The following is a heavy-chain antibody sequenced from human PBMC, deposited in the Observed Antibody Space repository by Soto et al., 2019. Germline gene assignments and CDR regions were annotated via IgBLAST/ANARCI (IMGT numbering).Heavy chain of an antibody. CDR3: AREPEEGVPGDY. CDR2: IIVSHGSP. J-gene: IGHJ4*02. Sequence: QVQLVQSGAEVKEPGASVRVSCKASGYAFTSHTIHWARQAPGQGLEWIGWIIVSHGSPRYAPQFQGRVTFGRDTSATTAYMELSRLTSEDTAVYYCAREPEEGVPGDYWGQGTPVVVSS. D-gene: IGHD3-10*01. CDR1: GYAFTSHT. V-gene: IGHV1-3*01.